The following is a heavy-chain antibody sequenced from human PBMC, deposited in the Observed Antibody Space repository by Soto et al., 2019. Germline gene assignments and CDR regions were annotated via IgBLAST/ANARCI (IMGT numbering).Heavy chain of an antibody. Sequence: ASVKVSCKASGYTFTSYGISWVRQAPGQGLEWMGWISAYNGNTNYAQKLQGRVTMTTDTSISTAYMELSSLRSEDTAVYYCARNTGTGLYDYWGQGTLVTVSS. J-gene: IGHJ4*02. CDR2: ISAYNGNT. CDR3: ARNTGTGLYDY. D-gene: IGHD2-8*02. CDR1: GYTFTSYG. V-gene: IGHV1-18*01.